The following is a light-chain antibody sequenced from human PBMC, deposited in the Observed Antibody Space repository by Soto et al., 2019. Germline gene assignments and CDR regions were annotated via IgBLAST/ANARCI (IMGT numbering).Light chain of an antibody. V-gene: IGKV3-20*01. CDR1: QIVNNNY. Sequence: EIVLTQSPDTLSLSPGERATLSCRASQIVNNNYLAWYQQKPGQAPRLLIYGASNRPGGIPDKFSGSGSGKDFTFTINRLEPEDFAVYYCQQYGRSPYTFAQGTKLEI. J-gene: IGKJ2*01. CDR2: GAS. CDR3: QQYGRSPYT.